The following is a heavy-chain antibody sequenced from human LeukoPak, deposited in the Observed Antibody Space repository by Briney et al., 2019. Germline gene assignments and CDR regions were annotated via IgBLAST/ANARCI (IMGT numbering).Heavy chain of an antibody. CDR2: ISSDGSNT. CDR1: GFTFSNYN. V-gene: IGHV3-74*01. Sequence: GGSLRLSCAVSGFTFSNYNMHWVRQVPGKGLVWVSRISSDGSNTNYADSVRGRFTISRDNAKNTLYLQMNSLRVEDTAVYYCIRVPYWGQGALVTVSS. CDR3: IRVPY. J-gene: IGHJ4*02.